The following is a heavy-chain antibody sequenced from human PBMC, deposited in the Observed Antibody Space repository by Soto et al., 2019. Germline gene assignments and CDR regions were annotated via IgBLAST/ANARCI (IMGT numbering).Heavy chain of an antibody. V-gene: IGHV1-2*04. Sequence: GASVKVSCKASGYTFTGYYMHWVRQAPGQGLEWMGWINPNSGGTNYAQKFQGWVTMTRDTSISTAYMELSRLRSDDTAVYYCARALGSGLLWFGELLPLHKTYFFYGMYVWG. D-gene: IGHD3-10*01. CDR2: INPNSGGT. J-gene: IGHJ6*02. CDR1: GYTFTGYY. CDR3: ARALGSGLLWFGELLPLHKTYFFYGMYV.